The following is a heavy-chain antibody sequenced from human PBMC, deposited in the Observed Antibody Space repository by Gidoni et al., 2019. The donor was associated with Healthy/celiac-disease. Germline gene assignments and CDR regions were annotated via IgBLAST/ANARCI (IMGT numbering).Heavy chain of an antibody. D-gene: IGHD3-22*01. CDR2: ISYDGSNK. V-gene: IGHV3-30*03. CDR3: ARDHYYDDAFDI. Sequence: QVQLVEPGGGVVQPGRSLRLSCAASGFTFSSYGMHWVRQAPGKGLEWVAVISYDGSNKYYADSVKGRFTISRDNSKNTLYLQMNSLRAEDTAVYYCARDHYYDDAFDIWGQGTMVTVSS. J-gene: IGHJ3*02. CDR1: GFTFSSYG.